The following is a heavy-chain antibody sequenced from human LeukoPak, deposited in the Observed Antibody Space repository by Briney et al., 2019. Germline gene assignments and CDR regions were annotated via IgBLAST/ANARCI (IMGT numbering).Heavy chain of an antibody. CDR3: ARGGAAAGWIDY. Sequence: SETLSLTCAVYGGSFSGCYWSWIRQPPGKGLEWIGEINHSGSTNYNPSLESRVTISADTSMNQFSLKLSSVTAADTAVYYCARGGAAAGWIDYWGQGTLVTVSS. V-gene: IGHV4-34*01. CDR2: INHSGST. J-gene: IGHJ4*02. CDR1: GGSFSGCY. D-gene: IGHD6-13*01.